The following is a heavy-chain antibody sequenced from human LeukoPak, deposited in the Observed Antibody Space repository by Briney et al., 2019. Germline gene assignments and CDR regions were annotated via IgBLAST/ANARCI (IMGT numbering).Heavy chain of an antibody. J-gene: IGHJ4*02. D-gene: IGHD2-2*01. Sequence: GGSLRLSCSASGFTFSSYAMHWVRQAPGKGLEYVSAISSNGGSTYYADSVKGRFTISRDNSKNTLYLQMSSLRAEDTAVYYYVKDGVGCSSTSCYVGGVYYFDYWGQGTLVTVSS. CDR1: GFTFSSYA. CDR2: ISSNGGST. CDR3: VKDGVGCSSTSCYVGGVYYFDY. V-gene: IGHV3-64D*06.